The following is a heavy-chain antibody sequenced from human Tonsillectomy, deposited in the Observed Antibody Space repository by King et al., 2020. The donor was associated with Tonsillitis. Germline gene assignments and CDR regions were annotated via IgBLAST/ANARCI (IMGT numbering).Heavy chain of an antibody. V-gene: IGHV3-53*01. CDR2: ISGVGTT. CDR3: VRAENWDDAFDV. Sequence: VQLVESGGGLTQPGGSLRLSCAASGFAVTLNYMTWVRQAPGKGLEGVSVISGVGTTFSADSVKGRFTISRDNSENTLYLQMNNLGAEDTAVYFCVRAENWDDAFDVWGQGTLVPVSS. CDR1: GFAVTLNY. D-gene: IGHD7-27*01. J-gene: IGHJ3*01.